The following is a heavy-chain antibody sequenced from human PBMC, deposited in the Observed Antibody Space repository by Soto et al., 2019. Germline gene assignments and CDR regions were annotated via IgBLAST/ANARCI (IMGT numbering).Heavy chain of an antibody. D-gene: IGHD3-3*02. Sequence: EVQLVESGGGLVQPGGSLRLSCVASGFTLSSYWMHWVRQTPGKGLEWVANINQDGTQKHYVDSVKGRFTISRDNARRSLYLQMNSLRAEDTAVYFCARGIGAFDAFWGQGTLVTVSS. J-gene: IGHJ4*02. CDR1: GFTLSSYW. CDR3: ARGIGAFDAF. CDR2: INQDGTQK. V-gene: IGHV3-7*01.